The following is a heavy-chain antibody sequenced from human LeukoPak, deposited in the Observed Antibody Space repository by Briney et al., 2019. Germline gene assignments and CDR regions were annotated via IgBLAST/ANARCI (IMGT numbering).Heavy chain of an antibody. J-gene: IGHJ6*04. Sequence: GRSLRLSCAASGFTFSSYAMHWVRQAPGKGLEWVAVIYSGGSTYYADSVKGRFTISRDNSKNTLYLQMNSLRAEDTAVYYCARGDCSSTSCYYYYYYGMDVWGKGTTVTVSS. CDR1: GFTFSSYA. CDR2: IYSGGST. D-gene: IGHD2-2*01. CDR3: ARGDCSSTSCYYYYYYGMDV. V-gene: IGHV3-53*01.